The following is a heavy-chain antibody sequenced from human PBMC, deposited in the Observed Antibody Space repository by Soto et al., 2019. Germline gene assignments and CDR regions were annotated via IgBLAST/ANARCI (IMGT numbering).Heavy chain of an antibody. J-gene: IGHJ4*02. V-gene: IGHV1-69*13. CDR1: GGTFSSCA. CDR2: IIPIFGTA. CDR3: ARGGAYYDILTGPSNYFDY. Sequence: SVKVSCKASGGTFSSCAISWVRQAPGQGLEWMGGIIPIFGTANYAQKFQGRVTITADESTSTAYMELSSLRSEDTAVYYCARGGAYYDILTGPSNYFDYWGQGTMVTVSS. D-gene: IGHD3-9*01.